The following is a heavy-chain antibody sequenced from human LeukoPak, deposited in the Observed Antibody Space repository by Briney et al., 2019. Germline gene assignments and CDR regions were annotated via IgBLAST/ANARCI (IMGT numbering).Heavy chain of an antibody. CDR1: GFTFSSYA. Sequence: PGRSLRLSCAASGFTFSSYAMHWVRQAPGKGLEWVAVISHDGSNKYYADSVKGRFTISRDNSKNTLYLQMNSLRAEDTAVYYCARHRGPTLYNTVYFDCWGQGTLVTVSS. D-gene: IGHD3-3*01. V-gene: IGHV3-30-3*01. CDR3: ARHRGPTLYNTVYFDC. J-gene: IGHJ4*02. CDR2: ISHDGSNK.